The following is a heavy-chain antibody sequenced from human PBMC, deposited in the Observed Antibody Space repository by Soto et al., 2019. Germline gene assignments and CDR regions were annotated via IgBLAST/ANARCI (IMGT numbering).Heavy chain of an antibody. V-gene: IGHV3-23*01. Sequence: GGSLRLSCAASGFTLRNYAMSWVRQAPGKGLELISFISGSGDRTFYADSVKGRFIISRDNSKNTLYLQMNSLRAEDTAVYYCAKDFRGMTTVTTFDFWGQGTLVTVSS. D-gene: IGHD4-17*01. CDR3: AKDFRGMTTVTTFDF. CDR2: ISGSGDRT. J-gene: IGHJ4*02. CDR1: GFTLRNYA.